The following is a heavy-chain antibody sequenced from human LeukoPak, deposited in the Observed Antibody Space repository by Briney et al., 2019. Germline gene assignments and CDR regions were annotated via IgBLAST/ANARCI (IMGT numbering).Heavy chain of an antibody. Sequence: GGSLRLSCAASGSTFSSYAMSWVRQAPGKGLEWVSAISGSGGSTYYADSVKGRFTISRDNSKNTLYLQMNSLRAEDTAVYYCAKDQRQSIAVAGTDYWGQGTLVTVSS. D-gene: IGHD6-19*01. CDR3: AKDQRQSIAVAGTDY. CDR1: GSTFSSYA. V-gene: IGHV3-23*01. CDR2: ISGSGGST. J-gene: IGHJ4*02.